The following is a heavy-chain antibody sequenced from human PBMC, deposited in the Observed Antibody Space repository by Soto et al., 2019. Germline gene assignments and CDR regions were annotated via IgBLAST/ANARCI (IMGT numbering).Heavy chain of an antibody. V-gene: IGHV1-8*01. J-gene: IGHJ4*02. D-gene: IGHD3-22*01. CDR3: ARTVRARYYDSSGYYSDY. CDR1: GYTFTSYD. CDR2: MNPNSGNT. Sequence: ASVKVSCKASGYTFTSYDINWVRQATGQGLEWMGWMNPNSGNTGYAQKFQGRVTMTRNTSISTAYMELSSLRSEDTAVYYCARTVRARYYDSSGYYSDYWGQGTLVTVSS.